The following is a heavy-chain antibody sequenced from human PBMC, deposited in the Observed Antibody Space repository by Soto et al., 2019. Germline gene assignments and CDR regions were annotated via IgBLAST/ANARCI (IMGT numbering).Heavy chain of an antibody. V-gene: IGHV3-23*01. CDR2: ISSNGGST. J-gene: IGHJ4*02. D-gene: IGHD6-19*01. Sequence: PGGSLRLSCVASGFTFSNYAMSWVRQAPGKGLEWVSAISSNGGSTYYPDSVNGRFTISRDNSKNTLYLQMNSLRGEDTAVYYCAIPSSGCPLGAFAYWGQGSLVPGSS. CDR3: AIPSSGCPLGAFAY. CDR1: GFTFSNYA.